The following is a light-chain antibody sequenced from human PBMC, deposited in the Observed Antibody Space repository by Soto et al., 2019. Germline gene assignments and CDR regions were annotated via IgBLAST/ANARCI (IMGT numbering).Light chain of an antibody. J-gene: IGKJ4*01. V-gene: IGKV1-12*01. CDR2: AAS. Sequence: DIQMTQSPSSVSASVGDRVTITCRASQDISSCLAWFQHKPGEAPSLLIYAASSLHSGVPSRFSGTGSGTEFALTINGLQPEDFATYYCLQGDSFPLTFGGGTKVEIK. CDR3: LQGDSFPLT. CDR1: QDISSC.